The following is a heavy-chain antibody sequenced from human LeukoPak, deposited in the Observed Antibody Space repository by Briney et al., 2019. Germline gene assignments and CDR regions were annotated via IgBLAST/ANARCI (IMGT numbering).Heavy chain of an antibody. J-gene: IGHJ4*02. D-gene: IGHD5-18*01. CDR2: IIPIFGTA. CDR1: GGTFSSYA. V-gene: IGHV1-69*13. CDR3: ARVEDSYGPAPPDY. Sequence: ASVKVSCKASGGTFSSYAISWVRQAPGQGLEWMGGIIPIFGTANYAQKFQGRVTITADESTSTAYMELSSLRSEDTAVYYCARVEDSYGPAPPDYWGQGTLVTVSS.